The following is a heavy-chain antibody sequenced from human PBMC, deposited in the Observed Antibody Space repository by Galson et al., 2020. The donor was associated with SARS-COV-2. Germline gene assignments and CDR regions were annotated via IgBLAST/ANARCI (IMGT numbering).Heavy chain of an antibody. J-gene: IGHJ6*02. V-gene: IGHV4-61*02. CDR3: ARGNSPCVTMFGIVTGPCGMDV. D-gene: IGHD3-3*01. Sequence: SETLSLTCTVSGGSISSGNYYWSWIRQPAGKGLEWIGRIYKSGNTNYNPSLWSQVTISVDTSKNQFSLKLRSVTAADTAVYYCARGNSPCVTMFGIVTGPCGMDVWGQGTAVTVSS. CDR1: GGSISSGNYY. CDR2: IYKSGNT.